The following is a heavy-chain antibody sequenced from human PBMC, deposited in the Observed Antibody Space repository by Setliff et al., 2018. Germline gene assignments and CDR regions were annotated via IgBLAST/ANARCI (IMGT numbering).Heavy chain of an antibody. J-gene: IGHJ4*02. Sequence: SETLSLTCNVSGVSISSYYWSWIRQPPGKGLESIGYIQKSGSTNYNPSLMSRVTMSVDVSRDQFSLELSSVTAADTAVYFCARGSGRGYSYGLFDYWGQGSLVTVSS. CDR1: GVSISSYY. CDR2: IQKSGST. V-gene: IGHV4-59*01. CDR3: ARGSGRGYSYGLFDY. D-gene: IGHD5-18*01.